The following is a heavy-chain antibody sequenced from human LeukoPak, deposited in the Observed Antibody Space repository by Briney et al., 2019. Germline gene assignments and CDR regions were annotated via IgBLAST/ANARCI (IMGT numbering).Heavy chain of an antibody. V-gene: IGHV1-2*02. CDR3: ARDGGTMVRGAYHDAFDI. D-gene: IGHD3-10*01. CDR1: GFTFSDYY. J-gene: IGHJ3*02. Sequence: EASVKVSCKASGFTFSDYYFHWVRQAPGQGLEWMGWINPNSGGTNYAQKFQGRVTMTRDTSISTAYMELSRLRSDDTAVYHCARDGGTMVRGAYHDAFDIWGQGTMVTVSS. CDR2: INPNSGGT.